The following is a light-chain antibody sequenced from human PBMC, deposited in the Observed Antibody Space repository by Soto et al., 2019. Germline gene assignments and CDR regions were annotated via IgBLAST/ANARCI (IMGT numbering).Light chain of an antibody. CDR3: SSYTSSSTHV. Sequence: QSALTQPASVSGSRGQSITISCTGTSSDVGAYNFVSWYQQHPGKLPKLMIFDVSRRPSGVSDRFSGSNSGNTASLTISGHQAEDEGDYYCSSYTSSSTHVFGSGTKLTVL. CDR2: DVS. CDR1: SSDVGAYNF. J-gene: IGLJ1*01. V-gene: IGLV2-14*03.